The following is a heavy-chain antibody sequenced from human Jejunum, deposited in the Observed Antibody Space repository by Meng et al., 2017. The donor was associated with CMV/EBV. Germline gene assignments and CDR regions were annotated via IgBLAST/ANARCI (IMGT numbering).Heavy chain of an antibody. CDR3: ARDMHREVVIQDY. Sequence: QEAGQGLVKPSEPLSRTCIVSGGSISEYYGSWIRQPAGKGLEWIGRIYSNGATNYNPSLKSRVTMSVDTSKNQFSLKLSSVTAADTAVYFCARDMHREVVIQDYWGQGTLVTVSS. CDR2: IYSNGAT. CDR1: GGSISEYY. D-gene: IGHD3-10*01. J-gene: IGHJ4*02. V-gene: IGHV4-4*07.